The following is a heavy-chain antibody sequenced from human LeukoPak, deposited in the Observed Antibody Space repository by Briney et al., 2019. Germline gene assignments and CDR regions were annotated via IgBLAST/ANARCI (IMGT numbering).Heavy chain of an antibody. D-gene: IGHD6-19*01. CDR3: ARGSRIAVAEVGDWFDP. Sequence: PSETLSLTCTVSGGSISSYYWSWIRQPPGKGLEWIGYIYYSGSTNYNPSLKSRVTISVDTSKNQFSLKLSSVTAADTAVYYCARGSRIAVAEVGDWFDPWGQGTLVTVSS. J-gene: IGHJ5*02. CDR1: GGSISSYY. V-gene: IGHV4-59*01. CDR2: IYYSGST.